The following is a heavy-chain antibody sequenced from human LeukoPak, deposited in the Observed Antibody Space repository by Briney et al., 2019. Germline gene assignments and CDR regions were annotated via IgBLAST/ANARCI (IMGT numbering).Heavy chain of an antibody. D-gene: IGHD4-17*01. CDR1: GYSFTSYW. CDR3: ARTSNGDFAYNWFDP. Sequence: GESLKISCKGSGYSFTSYWIGWVRQMPGKGLEWMGIIYPGDSDTRYSPSFQGQVTISADKSISTAYLQWSSLKASDTAMYYCARTSNGDFAYNWFDPWGQGTLVTVSS. V-gene: IGHV5-51*01. J-gene: IGHJ5*02. CDR2: IYPGDSDT.